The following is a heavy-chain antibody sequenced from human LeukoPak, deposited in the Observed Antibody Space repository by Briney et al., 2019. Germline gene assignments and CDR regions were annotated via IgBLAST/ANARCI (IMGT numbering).Heavy chain of an antibody. D-gene: IGHD3-10*01. Sequence: GGSLRLSCAASGFTFNNYSMNWVRQAPGKGLEWVSSISSSSNYIYYADSVKGRFTISRDNAKNSLYLQMNSLRAEDTAVYYCAKEGAGDYYGSGAYYYYYMDVWGKGTTVTISS. J-gene: IGHJ6*03. V-gene: IGHV3-21*01. CDR2: ISSSSNYI. CDR3: AKEGAGDYYGSGAYYYYYMDV. CDR1: GFTFNNYS.